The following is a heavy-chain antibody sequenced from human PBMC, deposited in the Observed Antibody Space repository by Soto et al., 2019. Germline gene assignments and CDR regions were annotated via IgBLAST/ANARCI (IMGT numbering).Heavy chain of an antibody. D-gene: IGHD3-9*01. CDR3: ARVRSNYDILTGYNYYGMDV. V-gene: IGHV1-18*01. CDR1: GYTFTSYG. Sequence: ASVKVSCKASGYTFTSYGISWGRQAPGQGLEWMGWISAYNGNTNYAQKLQGRVTMTKDTYTSTAYMALRSMRSDDTAVYYCARVRSNYDILTGYNYYGMDVWGQGTKVTVSS. J-gene: IGHJ6*02. CDR2: ISAYNGNT.